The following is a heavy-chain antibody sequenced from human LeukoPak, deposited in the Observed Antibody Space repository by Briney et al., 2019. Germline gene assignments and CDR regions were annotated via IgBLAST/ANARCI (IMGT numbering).Heavy chain of an antibody. CDR1: GFTFKSYW. Sequence: PGGSLRLSCAASGFTFKSYWMTWVRQAPGKGLEWVADIKQDGSDEYYAGSVKGRFTISRDNAKNSLYLQMNSLRAEDTAVYFCARYNSAWKTDDYWGQGTLVTVSS. J-gene: IGHJ4*02. CDR3: ARYNSAWKTDDY. D-gene: IGHD6-19*01. V-gene: IGHV3-7*03. CDR2: IKQDGSDE.